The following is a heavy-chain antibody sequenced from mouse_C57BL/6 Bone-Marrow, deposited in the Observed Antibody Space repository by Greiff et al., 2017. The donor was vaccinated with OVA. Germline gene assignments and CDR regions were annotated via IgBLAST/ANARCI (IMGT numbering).Heavy chain of an antibody. V-gene: IGHV1-42*01. CDR2: INPSTGGT. D-gene: IGHD1-1*01. CDR1: GYSFTGYY. J-gene: IGHJ1*03. CDR3: AGGGVITVVDEYCDV. Sequence: VQLQQSGPELVKPGASVKISCKASGYSFTGYYMNWVKQSPEKSLEWIGEINPSTGGTPYNQKFKAKATLTVDKSSSTAYMQLKSLTSEDSAVDYCAGGGVITVVDEYCDVWGTGTTITVSS.